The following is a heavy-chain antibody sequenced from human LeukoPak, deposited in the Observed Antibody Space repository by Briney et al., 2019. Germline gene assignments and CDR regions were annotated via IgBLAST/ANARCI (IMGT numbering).Heavy chain of an antibody. CDR3: TPGGADDSDI. V-gene: IGHV3-73*01. CDR2: IRSKANNYAT. D-gene: IGHD3-16*01. CDR1: GFTFRGSA. J-gene: IGHJ3*02. Sequence: GGSLRLSCAASGFTFRGSAMHWVRQASGKGLEWVGRIRSKANNYATAYAAAVKGRFTISRDDSKNTAYLQMNSLKTEDTAVYYCTPGGADDSDIWGQGTMVTVSS.